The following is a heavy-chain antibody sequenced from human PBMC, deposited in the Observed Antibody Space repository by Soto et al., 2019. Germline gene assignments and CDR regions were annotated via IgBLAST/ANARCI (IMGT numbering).Heavy chain of an antibody. J-gene: IGHJ6*02. Sequence: SVKVSCKSSGGTFSSYSMSWVRQGPGQGLEWMGGIIPIFGTANYAQKFQGRVTITADESTSTAYMELSSLRSEDTAVYYCARTGIAVARPSYYYYGMDVWGQGTTVTFSS. CDR3: ARTGIAVARPSYYYYGMDV. D-gene: IGHD6-19*01. CDR2: IIPIFGTA. CDR1: GGTFSSYS. V-gene: IGHV1-69*13.